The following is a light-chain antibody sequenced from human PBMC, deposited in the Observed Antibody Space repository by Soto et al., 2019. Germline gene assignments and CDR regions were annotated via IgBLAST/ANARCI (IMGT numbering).Light chain of an antibody. V-gene: IGLV8-61*01. Sequence: QAVVTQEPSFSVSPGRTVTLTCGLSSGSVSTSYYPSWYQQTPGQAPRTLIYNTNTRSSGVPDRFSGSILRNKAALTITGARADDESDYYCVLYMGSGISVFGGGTKLTVL. CDR3: VLYMGSGISV. CDR1: SGSVSTSYY. J-gene: IGLJ3*02. CDR2: NTN.